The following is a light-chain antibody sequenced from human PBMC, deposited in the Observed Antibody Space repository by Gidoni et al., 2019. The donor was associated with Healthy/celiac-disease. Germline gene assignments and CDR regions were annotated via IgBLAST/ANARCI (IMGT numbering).Light chain of an antibody. CDR3: QQSYSTPRT. Sequence: DIQMTTSPSTLSASVEDRVTSTCRASQSISSYLNWYQQKPGKAPKLLIYAASSLQSGVPSRFSGSGSGTDFTLTISSVQPEDFATYYCQQSYSTPRTFGQGTKVEIK. CDR1: QSISSY. V-gene: IGKV1-39*01. J-gene: IGKJ1*01. CDR2: AAS.